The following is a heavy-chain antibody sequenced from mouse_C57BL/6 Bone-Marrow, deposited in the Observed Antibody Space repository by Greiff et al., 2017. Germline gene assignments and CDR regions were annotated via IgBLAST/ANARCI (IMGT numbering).Heavy chain of an antibody. CDR1: GFTFSSYA. CDR3: ARGSYRGFAY. V-gene: IGHV5-4*01. D-gene: IGHD2-10*01. J-gene: IGHJ3*01. Sequence: EVHLVESGGGLVTPGGSLKLSCAASGFTFSSYAMSWVRQTPEKRLEWVATISDGGSYTYYPDNVKGRFTISRDNAKNNLYLQMSHLKSEDTAMYYCARGSYRGFAYWGQGTLVTVSA. CDR2: ISDGGSYT.